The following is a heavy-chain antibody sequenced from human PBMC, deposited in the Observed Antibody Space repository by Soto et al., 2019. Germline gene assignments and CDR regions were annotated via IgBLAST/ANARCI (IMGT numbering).Heavy chain of an antibody. J-gene: IGHJ6*02. CDR2: IYYSGST. V-gene: IGHV4-39*01. Sequence: QPPGKGLEWIGSIYYSGSTYYNPSLKSRVTISVDTSKNQFSLKLSSVTAADTAVYYCARPCMGSKYSSSSALYGMDVWGQGTTVTVSS. CDR3: ARPCMGSKYSSSSALYGMDV. D-gene: IGHD6-6*01.